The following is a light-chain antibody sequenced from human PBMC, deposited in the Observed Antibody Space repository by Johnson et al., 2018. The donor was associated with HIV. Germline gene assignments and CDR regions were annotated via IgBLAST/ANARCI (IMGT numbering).Light chain of an antibody. J-gene: IGLJ1*01. CDR1: SSNIGNNY. CDR2: DNN. CDR3: GTWERSLNAGGV. V-gene: IGLV1-51*01. Sequence: QSVLTQPPSVSAAPGQKVTISCSGSSSNIGNNYVSWYQQLPGTAPKVLIYDNNKRPSGIPDRFSGSKSGTSATLGITGLQTGDEADYYCGTWERSLNAGGVFGTGTKVTVL.